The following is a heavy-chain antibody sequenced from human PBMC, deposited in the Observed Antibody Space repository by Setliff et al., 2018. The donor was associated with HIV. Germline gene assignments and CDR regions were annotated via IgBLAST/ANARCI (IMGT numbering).Heavy chain of an antibody. V-gene: IGHV1-2*06. Sequence: ASVKVSCKASGYTFTGYYMHWVRQAPGQGLEWMGRINPNSGGTNYAQKFQGRVTMTRDTSISTAYMELRSLRSDDTAVYYCARETYYYGSGRYFPPDYWGQGTLVTVSS. J-gene: IGHJ4*02. CDR2: INPNSGGT. CDR3: ARETYYYGSGRYFPPDY. CDR1: GYTFTGYY. D-gene: IGHD3-10*01.